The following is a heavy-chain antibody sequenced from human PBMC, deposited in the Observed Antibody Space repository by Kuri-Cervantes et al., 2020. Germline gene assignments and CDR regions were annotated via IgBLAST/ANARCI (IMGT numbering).Heavy chain of an antibody. Sequence: GESLKISCAASGFTFSSYGMHWVRQAPGKGLEWVAVISYDGSNKYYADSVKGRFTTSRDNSKNTLYLQMNSLRAEDTAVYYCAREETGGFDYWGQGTLVTVSS. CDR2: ISYDGSNK. V-gene: IGHV3-30*12. D-gene: IGHD2-15*01. CDR3: AREETGGFDY. J-gene: IGHJ4*02. CDR1: GFTFSSYG.